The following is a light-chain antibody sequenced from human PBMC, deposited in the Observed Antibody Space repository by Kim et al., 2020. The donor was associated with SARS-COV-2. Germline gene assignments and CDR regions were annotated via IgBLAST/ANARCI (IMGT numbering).Light chain of an antibody. CDR1: NIENYS. CDR3: QVWESRRDYVV. CDR2: YDS. Sequence: SYELTQPPSVSVAPGKTANISCGGDNIENYSVQWYQQKPGRAPVLVIYYDSDRPSGISDRFSGSNSGNTATLAISTVEAGDEADYYCQVWESRRDYVVFGGGTQLTVL. V-gene: IGLV3-21*01. J-gene: IGLJ2*01.